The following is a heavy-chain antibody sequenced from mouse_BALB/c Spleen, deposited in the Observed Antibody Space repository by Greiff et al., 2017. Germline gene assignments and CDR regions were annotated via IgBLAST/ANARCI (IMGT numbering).Heavy chain of an antibody. V-gene: IGHV1-80*01. Sequence: VQLQQSGAELVRPGSSVKISCKASGYAFSSYWMNWVKQRPGQGLEWIGQIYPGDGDTNYNGKFKGKATLTAAKSSSTAYMQLSSLTSEDSAVYFCARRGADYAMDYWGQGTSVTVSS. CDR2: IYPGDGDT. CDR3: ARRGADYAMDY. CDR1: GYAFSSYW. J-gene: IGHJ4*01.